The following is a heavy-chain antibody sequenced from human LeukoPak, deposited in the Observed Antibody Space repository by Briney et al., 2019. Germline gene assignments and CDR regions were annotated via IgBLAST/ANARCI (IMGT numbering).Heavy chain of an antibody. D-gene: IGHD2-15*01. Sequence: SETLSLTCAVYGGSFSGYYWSWIRQPPGKGLEWIGEINHSGSTNYNPSLKSRVTISVDTSKNQFSLKLSSVTVADTAVYYCARGPSIGYCSGGSCYGFYYYGMDVWGKGTTVTVSS. J-gene: IGHJ6*04. CDR2: INHSGST. V-gene: IGHV4-34*01. CDR3: ARGPSIGYCSGGSCYGFYYYGMDV. CDR1: GGSFSGYY.